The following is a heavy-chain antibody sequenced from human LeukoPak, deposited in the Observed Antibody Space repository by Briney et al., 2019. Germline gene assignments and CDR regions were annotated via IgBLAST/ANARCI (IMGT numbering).Heavy chain of an antibody. Sequence: GASVKVSCKASRYTFTSYGISWLRQAPGQGLEWMGWISAYNGNTNYAQKLQGRVTMTTDTSTSTAYMELRSLRSDDTAVYYCAREGLWKYCSSTSCYEEWFDPWGQGTLVTVSS. CDR2: ISAYNGNT. CDR3: AREGLWKYCSSTSCYEEWFDP. CDR1: RYTFTSYG. J-gene: IGHJ5*02. V-gene: IGHV1-18*01. D-gene: IGHD2-2*01.